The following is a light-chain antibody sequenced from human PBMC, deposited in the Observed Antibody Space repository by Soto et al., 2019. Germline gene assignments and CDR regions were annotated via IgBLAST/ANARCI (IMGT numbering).Light chain of an antibody. CDR2: DAS. CDR1: QSISSW. Sequence: DIQVTQYPSSLSASVGDRVTITCRASQSISSWLAWYQQKPGKAPKLLIYDASSLESGVPSRFSGSGSGTEFTLTISSLQPGDFATYYCQHYNTYPWTFGQGTKVDI. J-gene: IGKJ1*01. V-gene: IGKV1-5*01. CDR3: QHYNTYPWT.